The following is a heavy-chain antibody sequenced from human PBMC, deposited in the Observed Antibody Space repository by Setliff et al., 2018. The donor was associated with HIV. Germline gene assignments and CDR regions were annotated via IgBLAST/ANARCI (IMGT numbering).Heavy chain of an antibody. CDR1: VFTFNNYG. CDR2: IRYDGSQK. CDR3: AKDVCSGAYCYAYYYYGMDV. J-gene: IGHJ6*02. Sequence: PGGSLRLSCAASVFTFNNYGMNWVRQAPGKGLEWVAFIRYDGSQKYYVDSVKGRFTISRGNSKNTLYLQMNSLRVEDTAVYYCAKDVCSGAYCYAYYYYGMDVWGQGTMVTAP. D-gene: IGHD2-15*01. V-gene: IGHV3-30*02.